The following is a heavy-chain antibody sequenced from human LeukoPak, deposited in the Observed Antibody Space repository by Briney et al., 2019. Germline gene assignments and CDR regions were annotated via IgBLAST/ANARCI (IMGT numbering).Heavy chain of an antibody. D-gene: IGHD2-21*01. CDR2: INPNSGAT. Sequence: ASVKVSCKASGYTFTGYYLHWVRQAPGQGLEGMGWINPNSGATNYAQKFQGRVTMTRDTSLSTAYMELSRLKSDDTAVYYCARDIIVVAYDAFDIWGQGTMVTVSS. J-gene: IGHJ3*02. CDR1: GYTFTGYY. CDR3: ARDIIVVAYDAFDI. V-gene: IGHV1-2*02.